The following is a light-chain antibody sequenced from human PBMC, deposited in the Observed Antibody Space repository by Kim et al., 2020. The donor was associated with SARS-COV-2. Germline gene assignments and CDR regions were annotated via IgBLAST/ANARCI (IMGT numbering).Light chain of an antibody. CDR2: AAS. CDR1: QGIGSY. Sequence: APVGDRVTIARQASQGIGSYLAWYQQKPGKAPKPLIYAASILQSGVPSRFGGSESGTDFTLTISSLQPEDFATYYCQQLNSYPLTFGGGTKVDIK. J-gene: IGKJ4*01. V-gene: IGKV1-9*01. CDR3: QQLNSYPLT.